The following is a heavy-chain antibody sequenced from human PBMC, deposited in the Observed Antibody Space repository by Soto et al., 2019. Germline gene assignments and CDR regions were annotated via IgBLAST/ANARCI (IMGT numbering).Heavy chain of an antibody. Sequence: VGSLRLSCAASGFTFSSYAMHWVRQAPGKGLEWVAVISYDGSNKYYADSVKGRFTISRDNSKNTLYLQMNSLRAEDTAVYYCARDQLSIGAFDIWGQGTMVTVSS. J-gene: IGHJ3*02. CDR2: ISYDGSNK. V-gene: IGHV3-30-3*01. CDR1: GFTFSSYA. D-gene: IGHD6-6*01. CDR3: ARDQLSIGAFDI.